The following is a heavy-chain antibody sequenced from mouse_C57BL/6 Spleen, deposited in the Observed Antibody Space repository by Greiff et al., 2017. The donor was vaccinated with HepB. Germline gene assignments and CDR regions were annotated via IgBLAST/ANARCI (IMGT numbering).Heavy chain of an antibody. V-gene: IGHV5-16*01. CDR1: GFTFSDYY. J-gene: IGHJ1*03. CDR2: INYDGSST. Sequence: EVHLVESEGGLVQPGSSMKLSCTASGFTFSDYYMAWVRQVPEKGLEWVANINYDGSSTYYLDSLKSRFIISRDNAKNILYLQMSSLKSEDTATYYCAREGLGRGYFDVWGTGTTVTVSS. D-gene: IGHD4-1*01. CDR3: AREGLGRGYFDV.